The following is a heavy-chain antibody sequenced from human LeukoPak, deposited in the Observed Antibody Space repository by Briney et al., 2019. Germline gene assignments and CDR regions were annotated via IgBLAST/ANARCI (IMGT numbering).Heavy chain of an antibody. D-gene: IGHD5-12*01. CDR2: ISGSGGST. CDR1: GFTFSSYA. V-gene: IGHV3-23*01. Sequence: GGSLRLSCAASGFTFSSYAMSWVRQAPGKGLEWVSAISGSGGSTYYADSVKGRFTISRDSSKNTLYLQMNSLRAEDTAVYYCAKGPGYSGYGDYWGQGTLVTVSS. CDR3: AKGPGYSGYGDY. J-gene: IGHJ4*02.